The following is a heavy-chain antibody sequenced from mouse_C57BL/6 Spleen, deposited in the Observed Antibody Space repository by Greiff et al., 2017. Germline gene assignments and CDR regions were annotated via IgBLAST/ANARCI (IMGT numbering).Heavy chain of an antibody. D-gene: IGHD2-14*01. CDR3: ARTTMGRGDYFDN. V-gene: IGHV5-6*01. Sequence: EVQVVESGGDLAKPGGSLKLSCAASGFTFSSYGMSWVRQTPDKRLEWVATISSGGSYTYYPDSVKGRFTISRDNAKNTLYLQLSSLKSEDTAMYYCARTTMGRGDYFDNWGQGTTHTASS. CDR1: GFTFSSYG. J-gene: IGHJ2*01. CDR2: ISSGGSYT.